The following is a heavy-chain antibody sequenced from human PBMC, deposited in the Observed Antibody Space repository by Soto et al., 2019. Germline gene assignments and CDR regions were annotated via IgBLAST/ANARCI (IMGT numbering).Heavy chain of an antibody. CDR2: INHSGST. D-gene: IGHD3-10*01. Sequence: SETQSLTCAVYGGSFSGYYWSWIRQPPGKGLEWIGEINHSGSTNYNPSLKSRVTISVDTSKNQFSLKLSSVTAADTAVYYCARVAGSGSYSFRALRSAFDIWGQGTMVTVSS. CDR3: ARVAGSGSYSFRALRSAFDI. CDR1: GGSFSGYY. J-gene: IGHJ3*02. V-gene: IGHV4-34*01.